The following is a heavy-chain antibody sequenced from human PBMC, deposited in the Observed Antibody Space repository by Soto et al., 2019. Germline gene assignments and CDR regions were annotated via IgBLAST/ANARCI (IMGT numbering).Heavy chain of an antibody. V-gene: IGHV4-34*01. CDR2: INHSGST. D-gene: IGHD2-8*02. J-gene: IGHJ4*02. CDR1: GGSFSGYS. CDR3: ARDKITGLFDY. Sequence: QVQLQQWGAGLLKPSETLSLTCAVYGGSFSGYSWTWIRQPPGTGLEWIGEINHSGSTNYNPSLKSRVTISVDTSKHHFSLKLTSVTAEDTAVYYCARDKITGLFDYWGQGTLVTVSS.